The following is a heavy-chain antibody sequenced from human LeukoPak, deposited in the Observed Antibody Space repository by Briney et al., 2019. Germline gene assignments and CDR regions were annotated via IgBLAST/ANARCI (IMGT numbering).Heavy chain of an antibody. CDR2: INPSGGST. J-gene: IGHJ6*02. Sequence: ASVKVSCKASGYTFTSYYMHWVRQAPGQGLEWMGIINPSGGSTSYAQKFQGRVTMTRDTSTSTVYMELSSLRSEDTAVYYCARDPPREFLKWYNPLDVWGQGTTVTVSS. D-gene: IGHD3-3*01. CDR1: GYTFTSYY. V-gene: IGHV1-46*01. CDR3: ARDPPREFLKWYNPLDV.